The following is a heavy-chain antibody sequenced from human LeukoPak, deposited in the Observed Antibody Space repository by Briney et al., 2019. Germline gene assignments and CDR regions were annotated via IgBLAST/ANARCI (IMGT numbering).Heavy chain of an antibody. CDR2: ISSSSSYI. Sequence: GGSLRLSCAASGFTFSSYSMNWVRQAPGKGLEWVSSISSSSSYIHYADSVKGQFTISRDNAKNSLYLQMNSLRAEDTAVYYCARGRGPDYWGQGTLVTVSS. D-gene: IGHD3/OR15-3a*01. V-gene: IGHV3-21*01. J-gene: IGHJ4*02. CDR1: GFTFSSYS. CDR3: ARGRGPDY.